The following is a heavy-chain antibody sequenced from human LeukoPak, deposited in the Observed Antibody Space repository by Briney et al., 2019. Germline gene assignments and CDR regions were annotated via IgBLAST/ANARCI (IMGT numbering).Heavy chain of an antibody. CDR2: ISWNSGSI. CDR1: GFTFDDYA. CDR3: AKGRDKYQLLSKNWFDP. D-gene: IGHD2-2*01. J-gene: IGHJ5*02. Sequence: GRSLRLSCAASGFTFDDYAIHWVRQAPGKGLEWVSGISWNSGSIGYADSVKGRFTISRDNAKNSLYLQMNSLRAEDTALYYCAKGRDKYQLLSKNWFDPWGQGTLVTVYS. V-gene: IGHV3-9*01.